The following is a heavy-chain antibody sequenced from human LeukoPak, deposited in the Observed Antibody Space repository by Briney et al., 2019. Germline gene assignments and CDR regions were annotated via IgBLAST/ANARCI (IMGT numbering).Heavy chain of an antibody. D-gene: IGHD4-11*01. V-gene: IGHV4-59*01. CDR1: GGSISSYY. CDR2: IYYSGST. CDR3: AREQDYMFDY. Sequence: SETLSLTCTVSGGSISSYYWSWIRQPPGKGLEWIGYIYYSGSTNYNPSLKSRVTISVDTSKNQFSLKLSSVIAADTAVYYCAREQDYMFDYWGQGTLVTVSS. J-gene: IGHJ4*02.